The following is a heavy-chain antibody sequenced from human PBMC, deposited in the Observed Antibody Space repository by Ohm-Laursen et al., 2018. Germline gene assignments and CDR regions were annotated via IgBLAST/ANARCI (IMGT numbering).Heavy chain of an antibody. CDR3: ARRANSAYPYYLDH. Sequence: SETLSLTCAVYGGSLSGRYWSWIRQPPGKGLEWIGEINDSGVTNYNPLLKSRVTISADTSKNQFSLKVSSVSAADTAVYYCARRANSAYPYYLDHWGQGTLVTVSS. J-gene: IGHJ4*02. CDR1: GGSLSGRY. V-gene: IGHV4-34*01. D-gene: IGHD3-22*01. CDR2: INDSGVT.